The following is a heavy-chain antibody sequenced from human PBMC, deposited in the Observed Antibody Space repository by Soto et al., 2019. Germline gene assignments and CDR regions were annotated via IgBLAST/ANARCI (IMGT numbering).Heavy chain of an antibody. CDR2: IRSKAYGGTT. CDR3: TRDPQRRDGYNGHYFDY. Sequence: GSLRLSCTASGFTFGDYAMSWFRQAPGKGLEWVGFIRSKAYGGTTEYAASVKGRFTISRDDSKSIAYLQMNSLKTEDTAVYYCTRDPQRRDGYNGHYFDYWGQGTLVTVS. CDR1: GFTFGDYA. D-gene: IGHD5-12*01. J-gene: IGHJ4*02. V-gene: IGHV3-49*03.